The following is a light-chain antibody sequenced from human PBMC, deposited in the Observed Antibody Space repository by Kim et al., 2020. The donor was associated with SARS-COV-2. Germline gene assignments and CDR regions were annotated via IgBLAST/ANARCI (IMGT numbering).Light chain of an antibody. Sequence: ASVGDRIIITCRASESINIWLAWYQQKSGKAPRLLIYDASSLESGVPSRFGGSGSGTEFTLTISSLQPDDFATYYCQQYNSYSRTFGQGTKVDIK. V-gene: IGKV1-5*01. J-gene: IGKJ1*01. CDR1: ESINIW. CDR3: QQYNSYSRT. CDR2: DAS.